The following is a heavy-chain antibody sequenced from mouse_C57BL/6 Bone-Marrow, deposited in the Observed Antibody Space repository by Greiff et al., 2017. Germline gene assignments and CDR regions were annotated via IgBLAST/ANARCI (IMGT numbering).Heavy chain of an antibody. CDR3: ARGDWDYYDD. D-gene: IGHD4-1*01. CDR1: GYTFTSYW. V-gene: IGHV1-69*01. Sequence: VQLQQPGAELVMPGASVKLSCKASGYTFTSYWMHWVKQRPGQGLEWIGEIDPSDSYTNYNQKFKGKSTLTVDKSSSTAYMQLSSLTSEDSAVYYCARGDWDYYDDWGQGTTLTVSS. J-gene: IGHJ2*01. CDR2: IDPSDSYT.